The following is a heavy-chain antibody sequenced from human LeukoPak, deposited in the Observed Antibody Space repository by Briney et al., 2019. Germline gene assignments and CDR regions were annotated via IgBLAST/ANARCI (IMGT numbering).Heavy chain of an antibody. CDR2: MHYTGNT. CDR3: ARHLSGSSWFDP. D-gene: IGHD1-26*01. CDR1: GDSITSGDYY. Sequence: SETLSLTCTVSGDSITSGDYYWTWIRQPPGKGLEWVAYMHYTGNTYYHSSLKSRLSISVDTSKNQFSLRLSFVTAADTAMYYCARHLSGSSWFDPWGQGTLVTVSS. V-gene: IGHV4-30-4*08. J-gene: IGHJ5*02.